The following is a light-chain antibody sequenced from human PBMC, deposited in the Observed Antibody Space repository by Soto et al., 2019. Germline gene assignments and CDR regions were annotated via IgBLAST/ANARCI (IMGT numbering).Light chain of an antibody. Sequence: EIVMTQSPATLSVSPGEGATPSCRASQGIGSTLAWYQQKPGQTPRLLIYGASTRATGVPARFSGSGSGTDFTLTINSLQSEDFAVYYFQHYATWPLTFGGGTKVESK. V-gene: IGKV3-15*01. CDR2: GAS. J-gene: IGKJ4*01. CDR3: QHYATWPLT. CDR1: QGIGST.